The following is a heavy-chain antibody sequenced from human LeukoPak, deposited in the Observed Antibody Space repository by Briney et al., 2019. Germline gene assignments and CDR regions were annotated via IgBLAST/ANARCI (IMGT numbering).Heavy chain of an antibody. D-gene: IGHD3-10*01. Sequence: SETLSLTCTVSGDSIIVDNYYWGWIRRPPGKGLESIGSIYYSGNTYYNPSLKSRVSISVDTSKNQFSLKVTSVTAADTAVYYCARHVGHYYGSGTLPYYYDYWGQGTLVTVSS. J-gene: IGHJ4*02. CDR3: ARHVGHYYGSGTLPYYYDY. CDR2: IYYSGNT. V-gene: IGHV4-39*01. CDR1: GDSIIVDNYY.